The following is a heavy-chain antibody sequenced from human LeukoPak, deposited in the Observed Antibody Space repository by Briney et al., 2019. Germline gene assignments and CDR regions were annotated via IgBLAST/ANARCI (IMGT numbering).Heavy chain of an antibody. D-gene: IGHD6-13*01. V-gene: IGHV1-69*06. Sequence: ASVKVSCKASGGTFSSYAISWVRQAPGQGLEWMGGIIPIFGTANYAQKFQGRVTITADKSTSTAYMELSSLRSEDTAVYYCARDYSSSWYFDHWGQGTLVTVSS. CDR3: ARDYSSSWYFDH. CDR2: IIPIFGTA. CDR1: GGTFSSYA. J-gene: IGHJ4*02.